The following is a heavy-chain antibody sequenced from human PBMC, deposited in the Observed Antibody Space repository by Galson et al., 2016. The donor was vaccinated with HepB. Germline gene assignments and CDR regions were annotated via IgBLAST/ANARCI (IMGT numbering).Heavy chain of an antibody. D-gene: IGHD3-16*01. CDR2: IGWSYDT. Sequence: SLRLSCAVSGFRFSNYDLTWVRQAPGKGLEWVSAIGWSYDTYYADAVRGRFTISSDTSKNTLYLQMDSLRADDTAVYYCAKHIDVRGRAFEYWGQGTLVTVSS. J-gene: IGHJ4*02. CDR3: AKHIDVRGRAFEY. V-gene: IGHV3-23*01. CDR1: GFRFSNYD.